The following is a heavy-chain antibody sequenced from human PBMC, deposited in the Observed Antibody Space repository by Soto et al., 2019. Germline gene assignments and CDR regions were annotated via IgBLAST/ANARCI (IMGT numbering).Heavy chain of an antibody. V-gene: IGHV3-23*01. CDR2: ISGSGGST. CDR3: AKGPGAGYCSGGSCYSDC. CDR1: GFTFSSYA. J-gene: IGHJ4*02. D-gene: IGHD2-15*01. Sequence: EVQLLESGGGLVQPGGSLRLSCAASGFTFSSYAMSWVRQAPGKGLEWVSAISGSGGSTYYADSVKGRFTISRDNSKNTLYLRMNRLRAEDTAVYYWAKGPGAGYCSGGSCYSDCWGQGTLVTVSS.